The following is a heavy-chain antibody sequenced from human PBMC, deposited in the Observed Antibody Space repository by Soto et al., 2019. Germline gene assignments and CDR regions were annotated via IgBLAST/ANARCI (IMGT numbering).Heavy chain of an antibody. Sequence: PSETLSLTCTVSGGSISSGGYYWSWIRQHPGKGLEWIGYIYYSGSTYYNPSLKSRVTISVDTSKNQFSLKLSSVTAADTAVYYCASTGGSNDLIYWYFDPWGRGTLVPVSS. V-gene: IGHV4-31*03. CDR1: GGSISSGGYY. D-gene: IGHD4-4*01. CDR2: IYYSGST. J-gene: IGHJ2*01. CDR3: ASTGGSNDLIYWYFDP.